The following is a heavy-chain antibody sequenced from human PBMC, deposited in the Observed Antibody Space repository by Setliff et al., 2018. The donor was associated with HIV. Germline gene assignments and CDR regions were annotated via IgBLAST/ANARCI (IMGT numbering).Heavy chain of an antibody. D-gene: IGHD1-7*01. J-gene: IGHJ6*03. CDR3: ARGDGTKYYYYYYMDV. Sequence: SETLSLTCTVSGGSISSYSWSWIRQPPGKGLEWIGYIYYSGSTNYNPALKSRVTISVATSKNQFSLKLSSVTAADTAVDYCARGDGTKYYYYYYMDVWGKGTTVTGSS. CDR1: GGSISSYS. CDR2: IYYSGST. V-gene: IGHV4-59*01.